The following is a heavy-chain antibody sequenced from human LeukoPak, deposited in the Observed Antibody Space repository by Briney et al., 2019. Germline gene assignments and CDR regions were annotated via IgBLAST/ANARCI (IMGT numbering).Heavy chain of an antibody. CDR2: IYHSGST. Sequence: SQTLSLTCTVSGGSISSGGYYWGWIRQPPGKGLEWIGYIYHSGSTYYNPSLKSRVTISVDRSKNQFSLKLSSVTAADTAVYYCVSVVVPAASHPWAPFDYWGQGTLVTVSS. V-gene: IGHV4-30-2*01. CDR3: VSVVVPAASHPWAPFDY. J-gene: IGHJ4*02. D-gene: IGHD2-2*01. CDR1: GGSISSGGYY.